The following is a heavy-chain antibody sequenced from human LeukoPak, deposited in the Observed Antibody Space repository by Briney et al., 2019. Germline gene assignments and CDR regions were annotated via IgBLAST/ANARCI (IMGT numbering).Heavy chain of an antibody. CDR2: IYYSGST. V-gene: IGHV4-30-4*01. J-gene: IGHJ5*02. D-gene: IGHD3-16*01. Sequence: PSETLSLTCTVSGGSISSGDYYWSWIRQPPGKGLEWIGYIYYSGSTYYNPSLKSRVTTSVDTSKNQFSLKLSSVTAADTAVYYCARGGLGPLNWFDPWGQGTLVTVSS. CDR3: ARGGLGPLNWFDP. CDR1: GGSISSGDYY.